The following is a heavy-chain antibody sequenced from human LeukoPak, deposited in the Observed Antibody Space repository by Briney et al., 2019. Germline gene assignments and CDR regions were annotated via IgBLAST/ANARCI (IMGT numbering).Heavy chain of an antibody. CDR1: GGSISSSSYY. CDR3: ARSGYCTNGVCYYYYYYYMDV. CDR2: IYYSGST. Sequence: SETLSLTCTVSGGSISSSSYYWGWIRQPPGKGLEWIGSIYYSGSTYYNLSLKSRVTISVDTSKNQFSLKLSSVTAADTAVYYCARSGYCTNGVCYYYYYYYMDVWGKGTTVTVSS. V-gene: IGHV4-39*07. J-gene: IGHJ6*03. D-gene: IGHD2-8*01.